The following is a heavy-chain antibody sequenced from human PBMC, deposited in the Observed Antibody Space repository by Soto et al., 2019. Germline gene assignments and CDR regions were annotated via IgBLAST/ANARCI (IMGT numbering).Heavy chain of an antibody. J-gene: IGHJ5*02. D-gene: IGHD2-15*01. CDR3: ARGIATGQPDP. Sequence: KSAGRRSGYTCTSWTTHWVRQAPGQRLEWMGWINPDNGNTKSSQKFQDRVIITGDTSASTAYMDLSSLRSEDTAVYYCARGIATGQPDPWGQGTLVTVSS. CDR1: GYTCTSWT. V-gene: IGHV1-3*01. CDR2: INPDNGNT.